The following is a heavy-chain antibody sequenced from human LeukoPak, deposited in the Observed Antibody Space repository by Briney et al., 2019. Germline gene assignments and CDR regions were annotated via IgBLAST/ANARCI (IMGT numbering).Heavy chain of an antibody. D-gene: IGHD6-19*01. Sequence: SETLSLTCTVSGGSISSSSYYWGWIRQPPGKGLEWIGSKFYSGGTYYNPSLKSRVTLSVDASKNQFSLKLSSVTAADTAVYYCARGNSLLRPRSSGWGGAFDIWGQGTMVTVSS. V-gene: IGHV4-39*07. J-gene: IGHJ3*02. CDR1: GGSISSSSYY. CDR3: ARGNSLLRPRSSGWGGAFDI. CDR2: KFYSGGT.